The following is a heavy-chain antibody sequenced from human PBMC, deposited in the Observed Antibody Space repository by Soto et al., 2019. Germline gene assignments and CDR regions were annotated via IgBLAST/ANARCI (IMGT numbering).Heavy chain of an antibody. CDR3: ARSPSDIFTCYYAPPPGSYYYRMDV. Sequence: PPEKLRDTNTVSGGSISSYYWSWIRQPPGKGLEWIGYIYYSGSTNYNPSLKSRVTISVDTSKNQFSLKLSSVTAADTAVYYCARSPSDIFTCYYAPPPGSYYYRMDVWGQG. CDR2: IYYSGST. D-gene: IGHD3-9*01. CDR1: GGSISSYY. J-gene: IGHJ6*02. V-gene: IGHV4-59*01.